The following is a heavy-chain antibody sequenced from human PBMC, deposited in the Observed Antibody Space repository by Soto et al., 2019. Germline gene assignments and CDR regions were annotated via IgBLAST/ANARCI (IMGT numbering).Heavy chain of an antibody. CDR3: AREVRLARMDV. CDR1: GYTFTSYA. J-gene: IGHJ6*04. CDR2: INAGNGNT. Sequence: QVQLVQSGAEVKKPGASVKVSCKASGYTFTSYAMHWVRQAPGQRLEWMGWINAGNGNTKYSQKFQGRVTITRDTAASTAYMELSSLRSEDTAVYYCAREVRLARMDVWGKGTTVTVSS. D-gene: IGHD3-3*02. V-gene: IGHV1-3*01.